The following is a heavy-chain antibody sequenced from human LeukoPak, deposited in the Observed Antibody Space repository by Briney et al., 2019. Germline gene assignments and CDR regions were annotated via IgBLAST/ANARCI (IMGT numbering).Heavy chain of an antibody. CDR1: GYTFTSYG. Sequence: ASVTVSCKASGYTFTSYGISWVRQAAGQGLEWMGGISAYNGNTNYAQKLQGRVSMTTDTSTSTAYMELRSLRSDDTAVYYCARDPTHYGDYDDYWSQGTLVTVSS. V-gene: IGHV1-18*01. D-gene: IGHD4-17*01. CDR3: ARDPTHYGDYDDY. J-gene: IGHJ4*02. CDR2: ISAYNGNT.